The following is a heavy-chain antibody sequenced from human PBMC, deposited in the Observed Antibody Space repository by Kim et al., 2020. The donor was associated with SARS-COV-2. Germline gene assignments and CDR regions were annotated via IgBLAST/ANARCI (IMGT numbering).Heavy chain of an antibody. V-gene: IGHV3-23*01. CDR1: GFTFSSYA. Sequence: GGSLRLSCAASGFTFSSYAMSWVRQAPGKGLQWVSAISGDSASTNYADSVKGRFTISRDNSKNTLYLQMNSLRVEDAAVYYCAKPREGYNRDAFDIWGQGTLVTVSS. CDR2: ISGDSAST. D-gene: IGHD1-20*01. CDR3: AKPREGYNRDAFDI. J-gene: IGHJ3*02.